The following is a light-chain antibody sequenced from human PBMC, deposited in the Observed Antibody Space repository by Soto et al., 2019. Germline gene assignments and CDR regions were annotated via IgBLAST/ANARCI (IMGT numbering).Light chain of an antibody. V-gene: IGLV4-60*02. CDR2: VEGSGSS. CDR1: SGHSGYI. CDR3: ATWDSEVV. Sequence: QPVLTQSSSASASLGSSVKLTCTLSSGHSGYIIAWHQQQPGKAPRYLMKVEGSGSSNKGTKLPDRFSGSSSGADRYLTISNLQFEDEADYYCATWDSEVVFGGGTKLTVL. J-gene: IGLJ2*01.